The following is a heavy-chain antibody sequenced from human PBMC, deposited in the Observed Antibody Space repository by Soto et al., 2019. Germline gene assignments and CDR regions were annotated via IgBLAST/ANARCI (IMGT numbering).Heavy chain of an antibody. CDR2: ISGSGGST. Sequence: PGGSRRLSCTASGLPFRSYGMSWVRQAPGKGLEWVSAISGSGGSTYYADSVKGRFTISRDNSKNTLYLQMNSLRAEDTAVYYCGLEQLDYFDYWGQGTLVNVSA. J-gene: IGHJ4*02. V-gene: IGHV3-23*01. CDR1: GLPFRSYG. D-gene: IGHD6-13*01. CDR3: GLEQLDYFDY.